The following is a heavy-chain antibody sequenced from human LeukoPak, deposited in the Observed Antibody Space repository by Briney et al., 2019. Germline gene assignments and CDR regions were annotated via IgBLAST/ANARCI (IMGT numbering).Heavy chain of an antibody. V-gene: IGHV3-7*01. Sequence: QAGGSQRLSCAASGFTFSNYWMTWVRQAPGKGLEWVANIKQDGSERNYVDSVKGRFTISRDNAKNSLYVQMNSLKVEDTAVYYCARGGSEKEYWGEGTLVTVSS. D-gene: IGHD3-10*01. CDR1: GFTFSNYW. J-gene: IGHJ4*02. CDR2: IKQDGSER. CDR3: ARGGSEKEY.